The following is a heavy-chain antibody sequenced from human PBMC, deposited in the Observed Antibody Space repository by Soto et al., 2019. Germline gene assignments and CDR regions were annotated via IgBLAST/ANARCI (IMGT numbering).Heavy chain of an antibody. J-gene: IGHJ6*02. V-gene: IGHV1-8*01. Sequence: ASVKVSCKASGYTFTSYDINWVRQATGQGLEWMGWMNPNSGNTGYAQKFQGRVTMTRNTSTGTAYMELSSLRSEDTAVYYCARELRYSSGWLPHGMDVWGQGTTVTVSS. CDR2: MNPNSGNT. CDR1: GYTFTSYD. D-gene: IGHD6-19*01. CDR3: ARELRYSSGWLPHGMDV.